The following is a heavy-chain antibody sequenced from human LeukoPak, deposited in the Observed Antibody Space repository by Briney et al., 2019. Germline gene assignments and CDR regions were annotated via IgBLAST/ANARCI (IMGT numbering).Heavy chain of an antibody. CDR2: INPSGEFT. Sequence: ASVKVSCKASGYTFTSYYIHWVRQAPGQGLEWMGLINPSGEFTTYAQKFQGRVTITADKSTSTAYMELSSLRSEDTAVYYCALYYYGSGSGAVFDPWGQGTLVTVSS. V-gene: IGHV1-46*01. CDR1: GYTFTSYY. CDR3: ALYYYGSGSGAVFDP. D-gene: IGHD3-10*01. J-gene: IGHJ5*02.